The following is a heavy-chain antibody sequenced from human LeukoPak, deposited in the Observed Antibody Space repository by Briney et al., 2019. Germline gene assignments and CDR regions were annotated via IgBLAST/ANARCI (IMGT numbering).Heavy chain of an antibody. CDR1: GFTFSSYS. CDR3: ARMGRYYYDSSGFDY. CDR2: ISSSSSYI. V-gene: IGHV3-21*01. Sequence: GGSLRLSCAASGFTFSSYSTNWVRQAPGKGLEWVSSISSSSSYIYYADSVKGRFTISRDNAKNSLYLQMNSLRAEDTAVYYCARMGRYYYDSSGFDYWGQGTLVTVSS. D-gene: IGHD3-22*01. J-gene: IGHJ4*02.